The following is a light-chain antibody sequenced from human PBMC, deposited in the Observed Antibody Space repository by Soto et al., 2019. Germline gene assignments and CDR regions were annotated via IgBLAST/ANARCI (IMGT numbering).Light chain of an antibody. CDR2: WAS. Sequence: DIVMTQSPDSLAVSLGERATINCKSSQSVLYSSNNKNYLAWYQQRPGQPPKLLIYWASTRQSGVPDRFSGSGSWTDFTLTISSLQAEDAAVYYCQQYYSTPNTFGQGTKLDIK. CDR3: QQYYSTPNT. V-gene: IGKV4-1*01. J-gene: IGKJ2*01. CDR1: QSVLYSSNNKNY.